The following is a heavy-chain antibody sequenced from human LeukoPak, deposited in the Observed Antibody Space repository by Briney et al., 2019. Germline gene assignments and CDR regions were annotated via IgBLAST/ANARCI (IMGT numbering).Heavy chain of an antibody. CDR3: ARGETRYYYDSSGYYDAFDI. Sequence: SETLSLTCTVSGGSVSSGSYYWSWIRQPPGKGLEWIGYIYYSGSSNYNPSLKSRVTISVDTSKNQFSLKLSSVTAADTAVYYCARGETRYYYDSSGYYDAFDIWGQGTMVTVSS. V-gene: IGHV4-61*01. CDR2: IYYSGSS. D-gene: IGHD3-22*01. J-gene: IGHJ3*02. CDR1: GGSVSSGSYY.